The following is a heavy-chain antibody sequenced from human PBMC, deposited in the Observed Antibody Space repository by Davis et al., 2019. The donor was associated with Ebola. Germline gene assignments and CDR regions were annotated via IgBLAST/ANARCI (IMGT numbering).Heavy chain of an antibody. D-gene: IGHD1-26*01. V-gene: IGHV3-23*01. CDR2: ISGIGDPT. CDR3: AKDTSNIWFDI. J-gene: IGHJ3*02. CDR1: GFTFSRYA. Sequence: GESLKISCVVSGFTFSRYAMSWVRQAPGKGLEWVSTISGIGDPTYYADSVKGRFTISRDNSKNTVFLQMDSLRAEDTAIYYCAKDTSNIWFDIWGQGTMVTVSS.